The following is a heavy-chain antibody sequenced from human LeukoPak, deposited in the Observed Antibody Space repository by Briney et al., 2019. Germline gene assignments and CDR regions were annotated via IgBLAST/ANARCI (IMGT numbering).Heavy chain of an antibody. CDR2: IKGDGSEI. CDR3: VSRTSTTAFDY. V-gene: IGHV3-7*05. CDR1: GFSFSSYW. J-gene: IGHJ4*02. D-gene: IGHD4-17*01. Sequence: PGGSLRLSCAASGFSFSSYWMSWVRQAPGKGLEWVANIKGDGSEIHYVDSVKGRFTISRDNAKNSLYLQMNSLRAEDTAVYYCVSRTSTTAFDYWGQGTLVIVSS.